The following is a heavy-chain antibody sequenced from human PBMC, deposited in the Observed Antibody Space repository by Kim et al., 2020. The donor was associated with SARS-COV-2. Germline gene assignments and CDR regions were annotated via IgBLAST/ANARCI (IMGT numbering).Heavy chain of an antibody. D-gene: IGHD5-12*01. CDR3: ARGDIVATIRLYAFDI. Sequence: SETLSLTCTVSGGSISSYYWSWIRQPPGKGLEWIGYIYYSGSTNYNPSLKSRVTISVDTSKNQFSLKLSSVTAADTAVYYCARGDIVATIRLYAFDIWGQGTMVTVSS. CDR2: IYYSGST. J-gene: IGHJ3*02. V-gene: IGHV4-59*13. CDR1: GGSISSYY.